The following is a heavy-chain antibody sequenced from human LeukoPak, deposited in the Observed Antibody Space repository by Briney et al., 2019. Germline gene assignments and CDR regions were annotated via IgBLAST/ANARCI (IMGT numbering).Heavy chain of an antibody. CDR3: AKGFQYYDSSGYLDY. V-gene: IGHV3-9*01. CDR1: GFTFDDYA. D-gene: IGHD3-22*01. CDR2: IRWNSGSI. Sequence: PGGALRLSCAASGFTFDDYAMHWVRQAPGKGLEWVSGIRWNSGSIGYADSVKGRFTISRDNAKNSLYLQMNSLRAEDTALYYCAKGFQYYDSSGYLDYWGQGTLVTVSS. J-gene: IGHJ4*02.